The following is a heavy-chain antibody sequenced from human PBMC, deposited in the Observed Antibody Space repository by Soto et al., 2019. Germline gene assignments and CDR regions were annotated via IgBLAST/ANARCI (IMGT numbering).Heavy chain of an antibody. CDR3: ATPGQLVGLSPFDY. Sequence: EVQLVESGGGLVKPGESLRLSCAVSGFTFTNAWMNWVRQPPGKGLEWVGRIKSKTDGGTADYAAPVKGRFTISRDDSKNTLYLQRNSLKTEDTAVYYCATPGQLVGLSPFDYWGQGTLVTVSS. CDR2: IKSKTDGGTA. CDR1: GFTFTNAW. V-gene: IGHV3-15*07. D-gene: IGHD1-26*01. J-gene: IGHJ4*02.